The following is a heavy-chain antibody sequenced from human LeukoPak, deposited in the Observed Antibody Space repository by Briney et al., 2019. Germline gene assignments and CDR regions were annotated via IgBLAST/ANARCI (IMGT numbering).Heavy chain of an antibody. CDR2: ISGSGGST. CDR1: GFTFSSYA. Sequence: PGGSLRLSCAASGFTFSSYAMSWVRQALGKRLEWVSAISGSGGSTYYADSVKGRFTISRDNSKNTLYLQMNSLRAEDTAVYYCATTDYGDYVDHFDYWGQGTLVTVSS. V-gene: IGHV3-23*01. J-gene: IGHJ4*02. CDR3: ATTDYGDYVDHFDY. D-gene: IGHD4-17*01.